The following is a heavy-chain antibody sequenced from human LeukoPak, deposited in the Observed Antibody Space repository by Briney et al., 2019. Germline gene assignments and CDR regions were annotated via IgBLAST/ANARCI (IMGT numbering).Heavy chain of an antibody. D-gene: IGHD6-19*01. Sequence: SVKVSCKASGGTFSSYAISWVRQAPGQGLEWMGRIIPILGIANYAQKFQGRVTMTRDTSTSTVYMELSSLRSEDTAMYYCASKDSSGWYEEAWGQGTLVTVSS. V-gene: IGHV1-69*04. J-gene: IGHJ5*02. CDR1: GGTFSSYA. CDR2: IIPILGIA. CDR3: ASKDSSGWYEEA.